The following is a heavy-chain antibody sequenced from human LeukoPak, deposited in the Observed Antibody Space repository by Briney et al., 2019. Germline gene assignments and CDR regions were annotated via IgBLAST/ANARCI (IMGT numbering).Heavy chain of an antibody. CDR3: ARHSPILLWFVKRPLHNWFDP. CDR1: GGSFSGYY. V-gene: IGHV4-34*01. J-gene: IGHJ5*02. CDR2: INHSGST. Sequence: PSEALSLTCAVYGGSFSGYYWSWIRQPPGKGLEWIGEINHSGSTNYNPSLKSRVTISVDTSKNQFSLKLSSVTAADTAVYYCARHSPILLWFVKRPLHNWFDPWGQGTLVTVSS. D-gene: IGHD3-10*01.